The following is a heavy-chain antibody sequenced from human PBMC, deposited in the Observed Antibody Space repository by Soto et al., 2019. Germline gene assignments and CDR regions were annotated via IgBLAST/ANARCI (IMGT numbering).Heavy chain of an antibody. J-gene: IGHJ6*02. Sequence: PGGSLRLSCAASGFTFGSYSMNWVRQAPGKGLEWVSSISSSSSYIYYADSVKGRFTISRDNAKNSLYLQMNSLRAEDTAVYYCARDLATVATTYYYYYGMDVWGQGTTVTVPS. CDR3: ARDLATVATTYYYYYGMDV. CDR1: GFTFGSYS. CDR2: ISSSSSYI. V-gene: IGHV3-21*01. D-gene: IGHD4-17*01.